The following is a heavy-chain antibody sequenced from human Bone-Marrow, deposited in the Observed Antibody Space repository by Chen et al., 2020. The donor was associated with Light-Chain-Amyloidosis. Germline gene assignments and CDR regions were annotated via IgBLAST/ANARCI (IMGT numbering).Heavy chain of an antibody. CDR1: GYTFPNYW. V-gene: IGHV5-51*01. J-gene: IGHJ4*02. D-gene: IGHD5-12*01. CDR3: ARRRDGYNFDY. Sequence: EVQLEQSGPEVKKPGDSLKISCKGSGYTFPNYWIGWVRQMPGKGLEWMGVIYPDDSDARYSPSCEGQVTISADKSITTAYLQWRSLKASDTAMYYCARRRDGYNFDYWGQGTLVTVSS. CDR2: IYPDDSDA.